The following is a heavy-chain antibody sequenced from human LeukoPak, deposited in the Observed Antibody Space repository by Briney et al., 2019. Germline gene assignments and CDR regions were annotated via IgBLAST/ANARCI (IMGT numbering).Heavy chain of an antibody. CDR2: ISNRVSYI. V-gene: IGHV3-21*06. J-gene: IGHJ5*02. CDR1: GFTFSTYT. D-gene: IGHD2-15*01. Sequence: GGSLRLSCAASGFTFSTYTMNWVRQAPGKRLEWVSSISNRVSYIYYADSAKGRFTISRDNAKNSVYLQMNSLRAEDTAVYYCARDLLLADNGGSSAHDAWGQGTLVTVSS. CDR3: ARDLLLADNGGSSAHDA.